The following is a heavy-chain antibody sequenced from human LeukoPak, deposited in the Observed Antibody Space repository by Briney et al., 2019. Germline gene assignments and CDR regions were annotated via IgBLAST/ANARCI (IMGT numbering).Heavy chain of an antibody. V-gene: IGHV3-64*01. Sequence: GGSLRLSCAASGFTFSSYAMHWVRQAPGKGLEYVSAISSNGGSTYYANSVKGRFTISRDNSKNTLYLQMGSLRAEDMAVYYCARVRSGYDYYDYWGQGTLVTVSS. CDR1: GFTFSSYA. J-gene: IGHJ4*02. CDR2: ISSNGGST. CDR3: ARVRSGYDYYDY. D-gene: IGHD5-12*01.